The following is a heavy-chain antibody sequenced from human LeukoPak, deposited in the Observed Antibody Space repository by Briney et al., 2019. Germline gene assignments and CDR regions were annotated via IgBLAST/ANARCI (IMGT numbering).Heavy chain of an antibody. CDR1: GYSFANYW. Sequence: GESLKISCKTFGYSFANYWIGWVRPMPGKGLEWMGIIFPGDSDTRYSPSFQGQVTISADKSINTAYLQWSSLKASGTAIYYCARTYSSGWLHYFDYWGQGALVTVSS. CDR2: IFPGDSDT. J-gene: IGHJ4*02. V-gene: IGHV5-51*01. CDR3: ARTYSSGWLHYFDY. D-gene: IGHD6-13*01.